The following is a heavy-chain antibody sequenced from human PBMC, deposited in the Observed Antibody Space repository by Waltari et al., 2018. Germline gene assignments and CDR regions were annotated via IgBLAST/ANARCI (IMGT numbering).Heavy chain of an antibody. Sequence: QVQLQESGPGLVKPSETLSPTCAVSGGSISSPTRGSWVRQPPGKGLEWFGDRYHSGSTNYNPSLESRLTISIDKSKNQFSLRLTSVTAADTAVYYCAKVSEYTSGWYGWFDSWGQGTLVTVSS. CDR2: RYHSGST. CDR3: AKVSEYTSGWYGWFDS. D-gene: IGHD6-13*01. J-gene: IGHJ5*01. V-gene: IGHV4-4*02. CDR1: GGSISSPTR.